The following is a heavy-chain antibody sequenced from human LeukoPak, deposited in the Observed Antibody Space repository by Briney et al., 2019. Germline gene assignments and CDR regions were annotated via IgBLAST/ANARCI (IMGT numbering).Heavy chain of an antibody. Sequence: GGSLRLSCAASGFTFDDFAMHWVRQSPGKGLEWVSGISWNSDITAYADSVKGRFTISRDNANNSLYLLMNSLRSEDTAFYYCARDMPRVAFLEWLSSGFDCWGQGTLATVSS. J-gene: IGHJ4*02. CDR1: GFTFDDFA. CDR3: ARDMPRVAFLEWLSSGFDC. V-gene: IGHV3-9*01. D-gene: IGHD3-3*02. CDR2: ISWNSDIT.